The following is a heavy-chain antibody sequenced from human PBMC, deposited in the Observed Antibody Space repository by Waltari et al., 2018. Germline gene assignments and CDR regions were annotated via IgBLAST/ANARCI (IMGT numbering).Heavy chain of an antibody. CDR3: ATYIGTSVGTAAFDV. V-gene: IGHV4-39*01. CDR1: Y. J-gene: IGHJ3*01. D-gene: IGHD5-12*01. Sequence: YWCGIGQPPGKGLESIGTNACPRATYSSSSLNGRVAISRDTAKNQLSLTLGSETAADTALYYCATYIGTSVGTAAFDVWGQGTMVNVPS. CDR2: NACPRAT.